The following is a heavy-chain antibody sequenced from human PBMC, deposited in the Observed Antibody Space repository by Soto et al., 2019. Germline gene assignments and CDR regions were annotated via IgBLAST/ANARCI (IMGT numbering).Heavy chain of an antibody. J-gene: IGHJ4*02. Sequence: SVKVSCKASVVCLSSYIINWVRQAPGQGFEWMGGIIPLFGSANHAQKLQGRVIITADVSTNTVYMEMSSLRFEDTAIYYCIYHYDSSGFYYVDYWGQGTQVTVSS. CDR2: IIPLFGSA. V-gene: IGHV1-69*13. CDR1: VVCLSSYI. D-gene: IGHD3-22*01. CDR3: IYHYDSSGFYYVDY.